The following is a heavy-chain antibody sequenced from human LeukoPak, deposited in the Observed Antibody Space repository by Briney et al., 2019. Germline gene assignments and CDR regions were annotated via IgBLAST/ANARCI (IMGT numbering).Heavy chain of an antibody. CDR3: ARWSYDSSGCSFDY. V-gene: IGHV4-30-4*07. CDR2: IYYSGST. CDR1: GGSISSGGYS. J-gene: IGHJ4*02. D-gene: IGHD3-22*01. Sequence: SETLSLTCAVSGGSISSGGYSWSWIRQPPGKGLEWIGYIYYSGSTYYNPSLKSRVTISVDTSKDQFSLKLSSVTAADTAVYYCARWSYDSSGCSFDYWGQGTLVTVSS.